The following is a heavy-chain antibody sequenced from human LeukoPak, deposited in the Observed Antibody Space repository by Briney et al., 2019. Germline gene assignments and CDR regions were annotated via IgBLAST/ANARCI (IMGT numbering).Heavy chain of an antibody. CDR1: GFTVSSNY. V-gene: IGHV3-66*01. J-gene: IGHJ4*02. CDR3: ARGRAAVSFDY. CDR2: IYSGGST. Sequence: GGSLRLSCAASGFTVSSNYMSWVRQAPGKGLEWVSVIYSGGSTYYADSVKGRFTISRDNSKNTLYLQMNSLRAEDTAVYYCARGRAAVSFDYWGQGTLVTVSS. D-gene: IGHD6-13*01.